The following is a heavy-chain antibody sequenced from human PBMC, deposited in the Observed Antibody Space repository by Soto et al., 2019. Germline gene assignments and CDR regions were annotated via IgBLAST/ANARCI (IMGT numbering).Heavy chain of an antibody. J-gene: IGHJ4*02. D-gene: IGHD1-1*01. V-gene: IGHV3-23*01. Sequence: GGSLRLSCVASGFTFSTVAMTWVRQAPGKGLEWVSSISDNGGNTDYADSVRGRFTLSRDNSKNTLYLQMNHLKAEDTAVYYCAQLYRNPRYFDYWGQGARVTVSS. CDR1: GFTFSTVA. CDR3: AQLYRNPRYFDY. CDR2: ISDNGGNT.